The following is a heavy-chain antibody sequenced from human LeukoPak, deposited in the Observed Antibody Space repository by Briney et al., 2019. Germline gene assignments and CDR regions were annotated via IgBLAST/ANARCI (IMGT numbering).Heavy chain of an antibody. V-gene: IGHV4-34*01. J-gene: IGHJ4*02. CDR2: ITYRGSA. D-gene: IGHD2-21*01. CDR3: AGYGGDWNFDS. Sequence: PSETLSLTCAVYGGSLDIYYWMFVRQPPGKGLQWLGEITYRGSAYYNPSLKSRVTISIDASQRQILLKLNSVTAADTAVYYCAGYGGDWNFDSWGQGTLVSVSS. CDR1: GGSLDIYY.